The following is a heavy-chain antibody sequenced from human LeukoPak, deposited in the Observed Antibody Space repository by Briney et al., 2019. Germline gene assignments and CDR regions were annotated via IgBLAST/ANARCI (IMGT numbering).Heavy chain of an antibody. Sequence: GESLKISCKGSGYSFTSYWIGWVRQMPGKDLEWMGIIYPGDSDTRYSPSFQGQVTISADKSISTAYLQWSSLKASDTAMYYCARQGLLAVAGRVLHAFDIWGQGTMVTVSS. CDR3: ARQGLLAVAGRVLHAFDI. D-gene: IGHD6-19*01. V-gene: IGHV5-51*01. CDR2: IYPGDSDT. CDR1: GYSFTSYW. J-gene: IGHJ3*02.